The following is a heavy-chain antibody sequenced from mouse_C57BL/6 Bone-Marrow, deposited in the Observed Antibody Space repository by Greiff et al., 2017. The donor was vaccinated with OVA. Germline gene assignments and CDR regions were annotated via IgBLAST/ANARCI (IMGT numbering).Heavy chain of an antibody. J-gene: IGHJ1*03. D-gene: IGHD3-1*01. V-gene: IGHV1-15*01. CDR3: AREGLLWYFDV. CDR1: GYTFTDYE. CDR2: IDPETGGT. Sequence: QVQLQQSGAELVRPGASVTLSCKASGYTFTDYEMHWVKQTPVHGLEWIGAIDPETGGTAYNQKFKGKARLTADKSSSTAYMELRSLTSEDSAVYFCAREGLLWYFDVWGTGTTVTVSS.